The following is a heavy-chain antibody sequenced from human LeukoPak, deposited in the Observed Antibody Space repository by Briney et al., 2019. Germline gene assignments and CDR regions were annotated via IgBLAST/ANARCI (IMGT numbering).Heavy chain of an antibody. J-gene: IGHJ6*03. CDR2: IYYTGST. D-gene: IGHD2-15*01. CDR3: ASFYCSGGSCYQYYYYYYMDV. Sequence: PSETLSLTCTVSGGSISNYYWNWIRQPPGKGLEWIGYIYYTGSTNYNPSLKSRVTISVDTSKNQFSLKLSSVTAADTAVYYCASFYCSGGSCYQYYYYYYMDVWGKGTTVTISS. CDR1: GGSISNYY. V-gene: IGHV4-59*08.